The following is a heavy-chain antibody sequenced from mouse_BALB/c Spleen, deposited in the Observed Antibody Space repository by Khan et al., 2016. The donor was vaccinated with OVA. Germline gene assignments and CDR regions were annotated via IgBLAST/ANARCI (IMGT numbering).Heavy chain of an antibody. D-gene: IGHD2-1*01. CDR2: IYTGSGNT. Sequence: QVQLKQSGTELVRPGTSVKISCKASGYAFTDDWLGWIKQRPGHGLEWIGEIYTGSGNTYYNEKFKGKVTLTAEKSSSTAYMQFSSLTSEDTAIYFCARDVGNYGWFAYWGQGTLVTVSA. CDR3: ARDVGNYGWFAY. J-gene: IGHJ3*01. V-gene: IGHV1-63*01. CDR1: GYAFTDDW.